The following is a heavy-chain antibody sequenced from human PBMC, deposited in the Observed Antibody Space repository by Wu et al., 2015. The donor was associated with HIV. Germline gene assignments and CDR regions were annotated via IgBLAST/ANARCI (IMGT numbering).Heavy chain of an antibody. J-gene: IGHJ6*02. V-gene: IGHV1-2*02. CDR3: ASGRMGYCSGGSCYARRHYYYGMDV. CDR1: GYTFTGYY. CDR2: ISPKSGGT. Sequence: QVQLVQSGAEVKKPGASVKVSCKASGYTFTGYYIHWVRQAPGQGLEWMGWISPKSGGTNYAQTFQGRVTMTRDTSISAVYMELSRLRSNDTAVYYCASGRMGYCSGGSCYARRHYYYGMDVWGQGTTVTVSS. D-gene: IGHD2-15*01.